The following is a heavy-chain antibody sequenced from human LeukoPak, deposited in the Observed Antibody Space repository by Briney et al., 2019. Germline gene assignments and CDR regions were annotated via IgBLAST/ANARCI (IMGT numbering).Heavy chain of an antibody. CDR1: GFTFSSYG. J-gene: IGHJ4*02. CDR3: AKDSESYGSGSYFIYYFDY. V-gene: IGHV3-30*02. D-gene: IGHD3-10*01. CDR2: IRYDGSNK. Sequence: PGGSLRLSCAAPGFTFSSYGVHWVRQAPGKGLEWVAFIRYDGSNKYYADSVKGRFTISRDNSKNTLYLQMNSLRAEDTAVYYCAKDSESYGSGSYFIYYFDYWGQGTLVTVSS.